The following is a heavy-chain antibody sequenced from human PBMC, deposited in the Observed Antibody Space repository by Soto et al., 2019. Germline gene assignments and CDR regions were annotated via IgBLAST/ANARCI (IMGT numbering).Heavy chain of an antibody. CDR3: AKRTTGWYFEL. CDR2: ISGSGGST. Sequence: EVQLLESGGGLVQPGGSLRLSCAASGFTFTSYAMNWVRQAPGKGLEWVSVISGSGGSTYYADSVKGRFTISRDNSKNTRYLQMNSLRAGDTAVDYCAKRTTGWYFELWGRGTLVTVSS. J-gene: IGHJ2*01. CDR1: GFTFTSYA. V-gene: IGHV3-23*01.